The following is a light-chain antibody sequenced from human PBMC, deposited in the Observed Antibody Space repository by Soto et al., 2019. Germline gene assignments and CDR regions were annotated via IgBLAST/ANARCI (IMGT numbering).Light chain of an antibody. J-gene: IGKJ1*01. CDR2: KAS. CDR1: QTISSW. Sequence: DIPITPYPSTLSGSVGDRVTITCRASQTISSWLAWYQQKPGKAPKLLIYKASTLKSGVPSRFSGSGSGTDFTLTISSLQPEDFATCYCQQSYSTPRTFGQGTKVDI. CDR3: QQSYSTPRT. V-gene: IGKV1-5*03.